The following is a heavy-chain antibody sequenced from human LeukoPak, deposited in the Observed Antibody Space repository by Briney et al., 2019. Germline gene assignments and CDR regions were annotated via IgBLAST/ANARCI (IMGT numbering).Heavy chain of an antibody. D-gene: IGHD3-10*01. Sequence: PSETLSLTCTVSGYSISSGYYWAWIRQPPGKGLEWIGEINHSGSTNYNPSLKSRVTISVDTSKNQFSLRLSSVTAADTAVYYCAREGLNMVRGVIPKEAWGWFDPWGQGTLVTVSS. V-gene: IGHV4-38-2*02. CDR2: INHSGST. J-gene: IGHJ5*02. CDR1: GYSISSGYY. CDR3: AREGLNMVRGVIPKEAWGWFDP.